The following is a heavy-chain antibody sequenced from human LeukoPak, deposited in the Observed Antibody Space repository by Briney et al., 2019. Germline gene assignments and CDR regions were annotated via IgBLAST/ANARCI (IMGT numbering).Heavy chain of an antibody. CDR3: ARDRNRSYYYDSSGYYHY. D-gene: IGHD3-22*01. CDR1: GYTFTGYY. Sequence: ASVKVSFKASGYTFTGYYMRWVRQAPGQGLEWMGRINPNCGGSNYAQKFQGRVTMTRYTSISTAYMELSRLRSDDTAVYYCARDRNRSYYYDSSGYYHYWGQGTLVTVSS. CDR2: INPNCGGS. J-gene: IGHJ4*02. V-gene: IGHV1-2*06.